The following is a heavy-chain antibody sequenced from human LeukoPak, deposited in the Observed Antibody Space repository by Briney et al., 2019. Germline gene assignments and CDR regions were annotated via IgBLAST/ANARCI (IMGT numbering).Heavy chain of an antibody. J-gene: IGHJ4*02. V-gene: IGHV3-74*01. D-gene: IGHD3-22*01. CDR3: AKIQGSSGYYPDY. CDR1: GFTFSSYW. CDR2: INSDGKST. Sequence: PGGSLRLSCAASGFTFSSYWMHWVRQGPGEGLVWVSRINSDGKSTSYADSVKGRFTISRDNAKDTLYLQMNSLRAEDTAVYYYAKIQGSSGYYPDYWGQGTLVTVSP.